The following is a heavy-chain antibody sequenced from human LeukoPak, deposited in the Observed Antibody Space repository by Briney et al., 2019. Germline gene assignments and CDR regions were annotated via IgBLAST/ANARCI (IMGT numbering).Heavy chain of an antibody. CDR1: GFTFSSYE. V-gene: IGHV3-48*03. CDR3: ARRFDH. J-gene: IGHJ4*02. Sequence: GGSLRLSCAASGFTFSSYEMNWVRQAPGKGLEWVSYITGSGDTIYYADSVKGRFTISRDTANNSLYLQMNSLRAEDTAVYYCARRFDHWGQGTLVTVSS. CDR2: ITGSGDTI.